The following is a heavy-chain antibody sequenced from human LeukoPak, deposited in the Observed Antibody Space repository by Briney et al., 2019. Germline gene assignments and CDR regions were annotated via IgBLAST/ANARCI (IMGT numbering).Heavy chain of an antibody. J-gene: IGHJ3*02. CDR1: GFTFSSYA. CDR3: ARECTAVVVICDAFDI. D-gene: IGHD3-22*01. V-gene: IGHV3-30*04. Sequence: GGSLRLSCAASGFTFSSYAMHWVRQAPGKGLEWVAVISYDGSNKYYADSVKGRFTISRDNSKNTLYLQMNSLRAEDTAVYYCARECTAVVVICDAFDIWGQGTMVTVSS. CDR2: ISYDGSNK.